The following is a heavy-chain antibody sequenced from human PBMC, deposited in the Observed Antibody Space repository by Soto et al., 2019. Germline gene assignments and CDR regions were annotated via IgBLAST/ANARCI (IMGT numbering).Heavy chain of an antibody. CDR3: ARYRSSWYGTKHNWFDP. Sequence: SETLSLTCTVSGGSISSSSYYWGWIRQPPGKGLEWIGSIYYSGSTYYNPSLKSRVTISVDTSKNQFSLKLSSVPAADTAVYYCARYRSSWYGTKHNWFDPWGQGTLVTVS. CDR2: IYYSGST. CDR1: GGSISSSSYY. D-gene: IGHD6-13*01. J-gene: IGHJ5*02. V-gene: IGHV4-39*01.